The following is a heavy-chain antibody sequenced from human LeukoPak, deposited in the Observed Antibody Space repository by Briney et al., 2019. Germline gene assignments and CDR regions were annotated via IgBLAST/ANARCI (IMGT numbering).Heavy chain of an antibody. CDR3: ATEGMSSDWESSFDY. Sequence: GSLRLSCAASGITFSTYWMTWVRQAPGKGLEWVANVNQPGTEKYYADSVKGRFTIFRDNAKKSLFLQLNSLRAEDTAVYYCATEGMSSDWESSFDYWGQGILVTVSS. CDR1: GITFSTYW. J-gene: IGHJ4*02. V-gene: IGHV3-7*01. D-gene: IGHD6-19*01. CDR2: VNQPGTEK.